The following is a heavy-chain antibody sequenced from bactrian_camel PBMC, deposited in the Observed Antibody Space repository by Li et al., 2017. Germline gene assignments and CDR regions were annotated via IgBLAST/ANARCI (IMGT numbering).Heavy chain of an antibody. Sequence: ESGGGSVQPGGSLRLSCIGSGFSFDDADMGWYRQGPGGECKLVSSLTSYGTTYYTDSVKGRFTISRDNAKRTLYLQLSNVGPGDTATYYCAKAFYALSESYHVKGQGTQVTVS. CDR1: GFSFDDAD. CDR2: LTSYGTT. J-gene: IGHJ4*01. V-gene: IGHV3S55*01. D-gene: IGHD1*01.